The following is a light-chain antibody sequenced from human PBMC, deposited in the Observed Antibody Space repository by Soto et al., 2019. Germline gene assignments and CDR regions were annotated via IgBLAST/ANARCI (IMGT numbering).Light chain of an antibody. CDR1: QNIDNH. Sequence: DIQLTQSPSSLSASLGDSVSISCRASQNIDNHLHWYRQKSGKAPEVLIYAASTLRDGVSSRFSGSVYGTEFTLTINNLQPEDFATYYCQQSSSSPPSTFGQGTRLDI. V-gene: IGKV1-39*01. CDR3: QQSSSSPPST. J-gene: IGKJ5*01. CDR2: AAS.